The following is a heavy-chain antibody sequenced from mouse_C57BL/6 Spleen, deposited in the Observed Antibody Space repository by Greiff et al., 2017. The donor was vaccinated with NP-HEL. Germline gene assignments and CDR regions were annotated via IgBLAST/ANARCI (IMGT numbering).Heavy chain of an antibody. D-gene: IGHD2-1*01. CDR2: SRNKANDYTT. CDR3: AREVLPRYFDV. CDR1: GFTFSDFY. V-gene: IGHV7-1*01. J-gene: IGHJ1*03. Sequence: DVMLVESGGGLVQSGRSLRLSCATSGFTFSDFYMEWVRQAPGKGLEWIAASRNKANDYTTEYSASVKGRFIVSRDTSQSILYLQMNALRAEDTAIYYCAREVLPRYFDVWGTGTTVTVSS.